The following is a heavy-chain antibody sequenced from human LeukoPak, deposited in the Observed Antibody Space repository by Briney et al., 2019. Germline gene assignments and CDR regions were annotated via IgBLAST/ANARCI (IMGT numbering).Heavy chain of an antibody. CDR2: INPNSGGT. D-gene: IGHD3-9*01. Sequence: ASVKVSCKASGYTFTGYYMHWERQAPGQGLEWMGRINPNSGGTNYAQKFQGRVTMTRDTSISTAYMELSRLRSDDTAVYYCALNWYYDILTGYLEDWGQGTLVTVSS. CDR3: ALNWYYDILTGYLED. J-gene: IGHJ4*02. CDR1: GYTFTGYY. V-gene: IGHV1-2*06.